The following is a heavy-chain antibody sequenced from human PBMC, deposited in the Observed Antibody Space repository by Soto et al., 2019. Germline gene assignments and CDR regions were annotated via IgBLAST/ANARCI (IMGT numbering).Heavy chain of an antibody. CDR3: AKMEGLDPWAYSFDY. Sequence: EVQVLESGGGLVQPGGSLRLSCAATGFTFSDFAVSWVRQAPGKGLEWVSRIYGGGNGPHYADSVKGRVTISRDNSKNTLYLQMNSLRDEDTAVYYCAKMEGLDPWAYSFDYWGQGTLVTVSS. J-gene: IGHJ4*02. CDR1: GFTFSDFA. CDR2: IYGGGNGP. D-gene: IGHD6-19*01. V-gene: IGHV3-23*01.